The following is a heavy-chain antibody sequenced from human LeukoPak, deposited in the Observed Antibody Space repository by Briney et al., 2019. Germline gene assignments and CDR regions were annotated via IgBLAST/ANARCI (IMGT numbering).Heavy chain of an antibody. CDR2: ISGRCGST. D-gene: IGHD6-19*01. CDR3: AKIENRKRRYSSGWYYLDY. V-gene: IGHV3-23*01. J-gene: IGHJ4*02. CDR1: GFTFSSYD. Sequence: PGGSLRLSCAASGFTFSSYDMSWVRQAPGKGLEWVSPISGRCGSTYYADSVKGRFTISRDNSKNTLYLQMNGLRREDTAVYYCAKIENRKRRYSSGWYYLDYWGQGTLVTVSS.